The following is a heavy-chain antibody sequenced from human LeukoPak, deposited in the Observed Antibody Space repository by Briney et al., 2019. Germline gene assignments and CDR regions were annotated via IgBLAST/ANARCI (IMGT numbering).Heavy chain of an antibody. Sequence: GGSLRLSCAVSGFRFSTCWMSWVRQAPGKGLEWVANTNQDGSEKHYVDSVKGRISISRDNAKSSLYLQMNSLRAEDTAVYYCVRVFRDYLEAFDIWGQGTMVTVS. D-gene: IGHD4-11*01. V-gene: IGHV3-7*01. CDR2: TNQDGSEK. J-gene: IGHJ3*02. CDR1: GFRFSTCW. CDR3: VRVFRDYLEAFDI.